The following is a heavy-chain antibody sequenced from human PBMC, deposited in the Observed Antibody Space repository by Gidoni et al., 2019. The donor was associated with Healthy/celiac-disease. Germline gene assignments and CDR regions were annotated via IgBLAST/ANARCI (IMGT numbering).Heavy chain of an antibody. Sequence: QVQLQESGPGLVKPSQTLSLTCTVSGGSISSGSYYWSWIRQPAGKGLEWIGRIYTSGSTNYNPSLKSRVTISVDTSKNQFSLKLSSVTAADTAVYYCARWDIVMLYFDLWGRGTLVTVSS. D-gene: IGHD2-15*01. V-gene: IGHV4-61*02. CDR1: GGSISSGSYY. CDR3: ARWDIVMLYFDL. CDR2: IYTSGST. J-gene: IGHJ2*01.